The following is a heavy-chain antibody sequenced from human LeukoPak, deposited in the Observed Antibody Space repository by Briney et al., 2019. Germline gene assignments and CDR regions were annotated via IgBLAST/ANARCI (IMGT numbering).Heavy chain of an antibody. D-gene: IGHD6-13*01. CDR1: GFTFSSYA. V-gene: IGHV3-23*01. CDR3: ATTLNIATAGYF. CDR2: ISGSGGST. J-gene: IGHJ4*02. Sequence: QPGGSLRLSCAASGFTFSSYAMSRVRQAPGKGLEWVSAISGSGGSTYYADSVKGRFTISRDNSKNTLYLQMNSLRAEDTAIYYCATTLNIATAGYFWGQGTLVTVSS.